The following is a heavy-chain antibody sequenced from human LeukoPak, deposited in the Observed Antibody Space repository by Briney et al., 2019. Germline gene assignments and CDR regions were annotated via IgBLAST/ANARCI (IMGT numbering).Heavy chain of an antibody. CDR1: GYTFTSYG. J-gene: IGHJ5*02. Sequence: SVKVSCKASGYTFTSYGISWVRQAPGQGLEWMGGIIPIFGTANYAQKFQGRVTITADESTSTAYMELSSLRSEDTAVYYCARKANYYGSGSYDWFDPWGQGTLVTVSS. CDR2: IIPIFGTA. D-gene: IGHD3-10*01. CDR3: ARKANYYGSGSYDWFDP. V-gene: IGHV1-69*13.